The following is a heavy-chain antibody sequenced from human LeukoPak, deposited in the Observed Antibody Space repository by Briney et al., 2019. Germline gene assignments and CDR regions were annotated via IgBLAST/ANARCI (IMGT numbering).Heavy chain of an antibody. CDR1: GFTFSTYE. CDR3: ARDFVVATAPLEGY. D-gene: IGHD2-21*01. CDR2: ITGSSSII. V-gene: IGHV3-48*03. Sequence: GGSLRLSCAASGFTFSTYEMNWVRQAPGKGLEWIAYITGSSSIIYYADSVKGRFTISRDNAKNSLYLQMNSLRAEDTAVYYCARDFVVATAPLEGYWGQGAPVTVSS. J-gene: IGHJ4*02.